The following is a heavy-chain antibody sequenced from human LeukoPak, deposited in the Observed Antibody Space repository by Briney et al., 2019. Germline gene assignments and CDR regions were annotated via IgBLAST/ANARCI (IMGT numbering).Heavy chain of an antibody. J-gene: IGHJ5*02. D-gene: IGHD1-26*01. CDR3: ARCQSGSYFWSYWFDP. CDR1: GYSISSGYY. CDR2: IYHSGST. Sequence: SETLSLTCTVSGYSISSGYYWGWIRQPPGKGLEWIGSIYHSGSTYYNPSLKSRVTISVDTSKNQFSLKLSSVTAADTAVYYCARCQSGSYFWSYWFDPWGQGTLVTVSS. V-gene: IGHV4-38-2*02.